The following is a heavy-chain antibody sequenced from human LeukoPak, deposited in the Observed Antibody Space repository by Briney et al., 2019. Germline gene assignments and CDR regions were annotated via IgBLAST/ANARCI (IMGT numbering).Heavy chain of an antibody. J-gene: IGHJ3*02. V-gene: IGHV3-7*01. Sequence: PGGSLRLSCAASGFTFSSYWMSWVRQAPGKGLEWVANIKQDGSEKYYVDSVKGRFTISRDNAKNSLYLQMNSLRAEDTAVYYCARDLVRGNDAFDIWGQGTMITVSS. CDR3: ARDLVRGNDAFDI. CDR1: GFTFSSYW. D-gene: IGHD3-10*02. CDR2: IKQDGSEK.